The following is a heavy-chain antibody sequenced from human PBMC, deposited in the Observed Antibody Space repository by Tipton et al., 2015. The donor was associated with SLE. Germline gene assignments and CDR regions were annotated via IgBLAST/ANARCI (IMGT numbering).Heavy chain of an antibody. CDR1: GGSISSSSYY. CDR2: IYHSGST. Sequence: TLSLTCTVSGGSISSSSYYWGWIRQPPGKGLGWIGSIYHSGSTYYNPSLKSRVTISVDTSKNQFSLKLSSVTAADTAVYYCAKSITIFGVAESAFDIWGQGTMVTVSS. D-gene: IGHD3-3*01. V-gene: IGHV4-39*07. J-gene: IGHJ3*02. CDR3: AKSITIFGVAESAFDI.